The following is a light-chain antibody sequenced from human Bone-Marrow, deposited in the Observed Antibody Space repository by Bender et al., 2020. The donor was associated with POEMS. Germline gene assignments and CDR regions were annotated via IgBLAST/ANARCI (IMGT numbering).Light chain of an antibody. CDR2: DDT. CDR3: CSYAGSSTYV. J-gene: IGLJ1*01. CDR1: STDVGNYNL. V-gene: IGLV2-23*01. Sequence: QSALTQPASVSGSPGQSITISCTGTSTDVGNYNLVSWYQQHPDKAPKLMIYDDTQRPSGVSNRFAGSKSGNTASLTISGLQAEDEADYYCCSYAGSSTYVFGTGTKVTVL.